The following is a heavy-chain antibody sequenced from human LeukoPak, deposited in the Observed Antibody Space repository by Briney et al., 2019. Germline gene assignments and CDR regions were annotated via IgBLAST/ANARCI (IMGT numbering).Heavy chain of an antibody. Sequence: GGSLRLSCAASGFSFSSYAMSWVRQAPGKGLECVSVISGSGGSTYYADSVKGRFTISRDNSKNTVYLQMNSLRAEDTAVYYCAKADDFWSGYFDYWGQGTLVTVSS. V-gene: IGHV3-23*01. CDR3: AKADDFWSGYFDY. CDR1: GFSFSSYA. D-gene: IGHD3-3*01. CDR2: ISGSGGST. J-gene: IGHJ4*02.